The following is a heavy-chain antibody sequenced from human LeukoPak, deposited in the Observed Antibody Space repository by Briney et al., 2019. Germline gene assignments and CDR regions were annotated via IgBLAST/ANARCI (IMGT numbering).Heavy chain of an antibody. CDR2: IYPGDSDT. CDR1: GYSFTGYW. V-gene: IGHV5-51*01. J-gene: IGHJ6*02. CDR3: ARIVVTATRSYYYGMDV. Sequence: GESLKISCKGSGYSFTGYWIGWVRQMPGKGLEWMGIIYPGDSDTRYSPSIQGQVTISADKSISTAYLQWSSLKASDTAMYYCARIVVTATRSYYYGMDVWGQGTTVTVSS. D-gene: IGHD2-21*02.